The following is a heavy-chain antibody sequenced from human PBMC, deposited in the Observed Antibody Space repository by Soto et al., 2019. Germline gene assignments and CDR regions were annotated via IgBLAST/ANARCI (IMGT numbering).Heavy chain of an antibody. J-gene: IGHJ4*02. CDR3: ARIRSGYDFDY. Sequence: PSETLSLTCAVYGGSFSGYYWSWIRQPPGKGLEWIGEINPSGSTKYNPSLKSRVTISVDTSKNQFSLKLSSVTAADTAAYYCARIRSGYDFDYWGQGTLVTVSS. CDR1: GGSFSGYY. D-gene: IGHD5-12*01. V-gene: IGHV4-34*01. CDR2: INPSGST.